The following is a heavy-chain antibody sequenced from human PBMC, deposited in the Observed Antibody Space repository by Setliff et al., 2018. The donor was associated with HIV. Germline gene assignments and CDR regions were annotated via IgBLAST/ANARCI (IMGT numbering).Heavy chain of an antibody. D-gene: IGHD3-22*01. CDR2: ISAYNGNT. CDR3: ARDGYYYDGSAYSTFDY. CDR1: GYTFINYG. V-gene: IGHV1-18*01. J-gene: IGHJ4*02. Sequence: ASVTVSCKASGYTFINYGISWVRQAPGQGLEWMGWISAYNGNTNYAQQLQGRVTMTTDTSTSTAYMELRSLRSDDTAVYYCARDGYYYDGSAYSTFDYWGQGTLVTVSS.